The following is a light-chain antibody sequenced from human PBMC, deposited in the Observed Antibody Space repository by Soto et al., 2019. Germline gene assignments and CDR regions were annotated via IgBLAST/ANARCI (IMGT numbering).Light chain of an antibody. CDR3: QQYVSPPQN. CDR1: QSVLYSPNNKNY. J-gene: IGKJ1*01. Sequence: DIVMTQSPDSLAVSLGERATINCKSSQSVLYSPNNKNYLAWYQQKPGQPPKLLVYWASTRESGVPDRFSGSGSGTDFTLPISSLQAEDVAVYYCQQYVSPPQNFGQGTKVEIK. CDR2: WAS. V-gene: IGKV4-1*01.